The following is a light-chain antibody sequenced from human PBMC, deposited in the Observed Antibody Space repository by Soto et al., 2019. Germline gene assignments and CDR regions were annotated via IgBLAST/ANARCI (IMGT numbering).Light chain of an antibody. Sequence: SYELTQPPSVSVSPGQTASITCSGDKLGDKYACWYQQKPGQSPVLVIYQDSKRPSGIPERFSGSNSGNTATLTISGTQAMDEADYYCQAWDSSTSEARFGGGTKVTVL. CDR3: QAWDSSTSEAR. J-gene: IGLJ2*01. V-gene: IGLV3-1*01. CDR2: QDS. CDR1: KLGDKY.